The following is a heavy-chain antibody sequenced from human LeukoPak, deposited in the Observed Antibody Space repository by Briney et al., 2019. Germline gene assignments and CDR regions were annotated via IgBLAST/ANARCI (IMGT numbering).Heavy chain of an antibody. CDR3: ARSEYYDILTGSMDV. CDR2: ISSSSSYI. D-gene: IGHD3-9*01. Sequence: GGSLRLSCAASGFTFDDYGMSWVRQAPGKGLEWVSSISSSSSYIYYADSVKGRFTISRDNAKNSLYLQMNSLRAEDTAVYYCARSEYYDILTGSMDVWGQGTTVTVSS. V-gene: IGHV3-21*01. J-gene: IGHJ6*02. CDR1: GFTFDDYG.